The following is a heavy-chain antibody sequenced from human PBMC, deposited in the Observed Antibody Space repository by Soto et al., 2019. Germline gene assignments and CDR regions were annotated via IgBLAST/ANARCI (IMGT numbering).Heavy chain of an antibody. CDR1: GFIFNTYD. V-gene: IGHV3-13*01. Sequence: EVQLVESGGGLVQPGGSLRLSCAASGFIFNTYDVHWVRQRKGKGLEWVSGIGTVFDKYYEESVMDGVTISRANAKNSFYIQMNNLRVDDTAVYYCARGRSNHFDSGPAPKFDPWGQGILVTVSS. CDR2: IGTVFDK. D-gene: IGHD3-10*01. CDR3: ARGRSNHFDSGPAPKFDP. J-gene: IGHJ5*02.